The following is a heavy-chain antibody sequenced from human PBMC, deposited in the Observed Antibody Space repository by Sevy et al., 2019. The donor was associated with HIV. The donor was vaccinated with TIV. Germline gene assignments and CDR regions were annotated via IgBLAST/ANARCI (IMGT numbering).Heavy chain of an antibody. Sequence: GGSLRLSCTASGFTFSSYEMNWVRQAPGKGLEWVSYISNSGSNIYYSDSVKGRFTISRDNSKSTLYLRLSSLRDEDTAVYYCAKDPRPSHRITTFGGVDYFEYWGQGTLVTVSS. J-gene: IGHJ4*02. CDR3: AKDPRPSHRITTFGGVDYFEY. CDR2: ISNSGSNI. CDR1: GFTFSSYE. D-gene: IGHD3-3*01. V-gene: IGHV3-48*03.